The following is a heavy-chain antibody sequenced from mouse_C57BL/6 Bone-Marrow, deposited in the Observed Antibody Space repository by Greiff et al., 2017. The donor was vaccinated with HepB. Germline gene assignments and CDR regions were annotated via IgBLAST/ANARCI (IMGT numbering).Heavy chain of an antibody. V-gene: IGHV1-64*01. J-gene: IGHJ1*03. CDR3: ARYPYYYGSSYDWYFDV. Sequence: LQQPGAELVKPGASVKLSCKASGYTFTSYWMHWVKQRPGQGLEWIGMIHPNSGSTNYNEKFKSKATLTVDKSSSTAYMQLSSLTSEDSAVYYCARYPYYYGSSYDWYFDVWGTGTTVTVSS. CDR1: GYTFTSYW. D-gene: IGHD1-1*01. CDR2: IHPNSGST.